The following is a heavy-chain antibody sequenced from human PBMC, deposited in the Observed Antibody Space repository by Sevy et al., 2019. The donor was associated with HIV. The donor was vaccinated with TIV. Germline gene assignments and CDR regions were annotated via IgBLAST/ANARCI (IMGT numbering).Heavy chain of an antibody. CDR2: ISYDGSNK. Sequence: GGSLRLSCAASGFTFSSYAMHWVRQAPGKGLEWVAVISYDGSNKYYADSVKGRFTIPRDNSKNRLYLQMNSRRAEDTAVYYCARAPLQYYDFWSGYYTRNYYYYGMDVWGQGTTVTVSS. V-gene: IGHV3-30-3*01. CDR1: GFTFSSYA. D-gene: IGHD3-3*01. J-gene: IGHJ6*02. CDR3: ARAPLQYYDFWSGYYTRNYYYYGMDV.